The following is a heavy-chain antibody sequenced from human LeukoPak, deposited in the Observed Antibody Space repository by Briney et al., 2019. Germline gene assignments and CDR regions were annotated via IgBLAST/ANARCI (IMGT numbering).Heavy chain of an antibody. CDR3: AKDPYYYGSGGPFDY. CDR2: ISGSGGST. V-gene: IGHV3-23*01. Sequence: GGPLRLSCAASGFTFSSYAMSWVRQAPGKGLEWVSAISGSGGSTYYADSVKGRFTTSRDNSKNTLYLQMNSLRAEDTAVYYCAKDPYYYGSGGPFDYWGQGTLVTVSS. J-gene: IGHJ4*02. CDR1: GFTFSSYA. D-gene: IGHD3-10*01.